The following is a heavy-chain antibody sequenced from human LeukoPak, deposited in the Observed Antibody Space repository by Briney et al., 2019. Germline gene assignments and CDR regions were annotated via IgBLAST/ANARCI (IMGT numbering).Heavy chain of an antibody. CDR3: ARGGSPIYYYYMDV. CDR2: INPNSGGT. CDR1: GYTFTGYF. V-gene: IGHV1-2*02. Sequence: EASVKVSCKASGYTFTGYFMDWVRQAPGQGLEWMGWINPNSGGTNFAQKFQGRVTMARDTSISTAYMELSRLRSDDTAVYYCARGGSPIYYYYMDVWGKGTTVTISS. J-gene: IGHJ6*03. D-gene: IGHD2-2*01.